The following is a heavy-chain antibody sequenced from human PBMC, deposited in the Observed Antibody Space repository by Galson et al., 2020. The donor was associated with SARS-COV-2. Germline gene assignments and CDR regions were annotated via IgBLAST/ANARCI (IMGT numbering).Heavy chain of an antibody. V-gene: IGHV1-2*02. D-gene: IGHD6-13*01. J-gene: IGHJ3*02. CDR1: GYTFTGYY. CDR2: INPNSGGT. CDR3: ASPPLSSSWATDAFDI. Sequence: ASVKVSCKASGYTFTGYYMHWVRQAPGQGLEWMGWINPNSGGTNYAQKFQGRVTMTRDTSISTAYMELSRLRSDDTAVYYCASPPLSSSWATDAFDIWGQGTMVTVSS.